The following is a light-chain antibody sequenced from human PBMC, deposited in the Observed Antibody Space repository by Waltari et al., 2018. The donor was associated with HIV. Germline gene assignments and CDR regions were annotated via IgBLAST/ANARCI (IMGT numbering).Light chain of an antibody. Sequence: QSALTQPASVSGSPGQSIPISCTGTSSDVGAYTYVSWYQQYPGKAPKLMIYEVSYRPSGVSNRFSGSKSGNTASLTISGLQAEDEAEYYCSSFRSGSTLVVFGGGTKLTVL. CDR3: SSFRSGSTLVV. J-gene: IGLJ2*01. CDR1: SSDVGAYTY. CDR2: EVS. V-gene: IGLV2-14*01.